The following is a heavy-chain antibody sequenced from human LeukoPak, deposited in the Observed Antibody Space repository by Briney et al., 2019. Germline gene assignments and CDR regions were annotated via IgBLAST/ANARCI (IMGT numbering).Heavy chain of an antibody. CDR1: GGSISSGGYY. J-gene: IGHJ1*01. CDR3: ATPAAGPGAEYSLY. CDR2: IYHSGST. Sequence: SQTLSLTCTVSGGSISSGGYYWSWIRQPPGKGLEWIGYIYHSGSTYYNPSLKSRVTISVDRSKNQFSLKLSSVTAADTAVYYCATPAAGPGAEYSLYWGQGTLVIVSS. V-gene: IGHV4-30-2*01. D-gene: IGHD6-13*01.